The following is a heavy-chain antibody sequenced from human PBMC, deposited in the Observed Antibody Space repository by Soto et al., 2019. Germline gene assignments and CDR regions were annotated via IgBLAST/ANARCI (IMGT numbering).Heavy chain of an antibody. CDR3: ARFLVDFWSGKGPYYYYGMDV. CDR2: VYPGDSDT. J-gene: IGHJ6*02. D-gene: IGHD3-3*01. CDR1: GYSFTSYW. Sequence: PGESLKISCKGSGYSFTSYWIGWVRQMPGKGLEWMGIVYPGDSDTRYSPSFQGQVTISADKSISTAYLQWSSLKASDTAMYHCARFLVDFWSGKGPYYYYGMDVWGQGTTVTVSS. V-gene: IGHV5-51*01.